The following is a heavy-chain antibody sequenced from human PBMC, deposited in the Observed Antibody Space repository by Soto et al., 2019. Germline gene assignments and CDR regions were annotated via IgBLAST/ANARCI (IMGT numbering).Heavy chain of an antibody. CDR3: AILPHIAVAADFDH. CDR1: GGTFSSYA. J-gene: IGHJ4*01. Sequence: SVKVSCKASGGTFSSYAISWVRQAPGQGLEWMGGIIPIFGTANYAQKFQGRVTITADESTSTAYMELSSLRSEDTAVYYCAILPHIAVAADFDHWGHGTLVTVSS. V-gene: IGHV1-69*13. D-gene: IGHD6-19*01. CDR2: IIPIFGTA.